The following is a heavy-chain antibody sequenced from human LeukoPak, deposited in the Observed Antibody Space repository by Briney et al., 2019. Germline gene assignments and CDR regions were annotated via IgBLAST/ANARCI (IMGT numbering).Heavy chain of an antibody. J-gene: IGHJ5*02. Sequence: SETLSLTCTVSGGSFSTYYWSWIRQPAGKGLEWIGHIYTSGTTNYNPSLKSRVTMSIDTSKNQFSLKLSSVTAADTAVYYCARDSGTTGEVKFDPWGQGTLVTVSS. CDR2: IYTSGTT. D-gene: IGHD3-10*01. CDR1: GGSFSTYY. CDR3: ARDSGTTGEVKFDP. V-gene: IGHV4-4*07.